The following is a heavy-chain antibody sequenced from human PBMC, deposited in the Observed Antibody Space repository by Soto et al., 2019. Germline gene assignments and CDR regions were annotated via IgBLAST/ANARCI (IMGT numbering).Heavy chain of an antibody. J-gene: IGHJ6*02. CDR2: ISCDGSNK. Sequence: QVQLVESGGGVVQPGRSLRLSCAASGFTFSSYAMHWVRQAPGKGLEWVAVISCDGSNKYYADSVKGRFTISRDNSKNTLYLQMNSLRAEDTAVYYCARDRRYYDILTGYYLPYYYGMDVWGQGTTVTVSS. CDR1: GFTFSSYA. D-gene: IGHD3-9*01. V-gene: IGHV3-30-3*01. CDR3: ARDRRYYDILTGYYLPYYYGMDV.